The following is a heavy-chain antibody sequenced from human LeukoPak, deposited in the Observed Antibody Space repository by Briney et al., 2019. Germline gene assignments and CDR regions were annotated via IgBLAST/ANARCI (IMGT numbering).Heavy chain of an antibody. CDR1: GFTSSSYS. CDR3: ASLTMVRGVRRYY. Sequence: GGSLRLSCAASGFTSSSYSMNWVRQAPGKGPEWVSSISSSSSYIYYADSVKGRFTISRDNAKNSLYLQMNSLRAEDTAVYHCASLTMVRGVRRYYWGQGTLVTVSS. D-gene: IGHD3-10*01. CDR2: ISSSSSYI. J-gene: IGHJ4*02. V-gene: IGHV3-21*01.